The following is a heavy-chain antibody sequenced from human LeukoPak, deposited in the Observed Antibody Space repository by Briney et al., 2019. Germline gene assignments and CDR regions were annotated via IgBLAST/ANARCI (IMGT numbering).Heavy chain of an antibody. CDR2: IRYDGSNK. D-gene: IGHD3-10*01. Sequence: PGGSLRLSCAASGFTFSSYGMHWVRQAPGKGLEWVAFIRYDGSNKYYADSVKGRFTISRDNSKNTLYLQMNSLRAEDTAVYYCAKDAVLLWFGRKIYYYYMDVWGKGTTVTISS. J-gene: IGHJ6*03. CDR1: GFTFSSYG. CDR3: AKDAVLLWFGRKIYYYYMDV. V-gene: IGHV3-30*02.